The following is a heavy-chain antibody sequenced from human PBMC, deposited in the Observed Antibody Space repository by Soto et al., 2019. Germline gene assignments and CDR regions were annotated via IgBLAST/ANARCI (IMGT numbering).Heavy chain of an antibody. J-gene: IGHJ5*02. CDR1: GFTFSDYY. D-gene: IGHD3-10*01. V-gene: IGHV3-11*01. CDR3: ARVLYGSGTNWFDP. Sequence: QVQLVESGGGLVKPGGSLRLSCTASGFTFSDYYMGWIRQAPGEGLEYMSYISISGTSVYYADSVKGRFIISRDNTRNSLYLQMKSLSAEDTAKYYCARVLYGSGTNWFDPWGQGALVTVSS. CDR2: ISISGTSV.